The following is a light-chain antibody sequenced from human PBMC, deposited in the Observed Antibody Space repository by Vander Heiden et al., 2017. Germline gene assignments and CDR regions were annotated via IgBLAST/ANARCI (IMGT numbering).Light chain of an antibody. J-gene: IGKJ4*01. CDR2: AAS. Sequence: DIQMTQSPSSLSASVGDRVTITCRPSQSISSYLNWYQQKPGKAPKLLIYAASSVQSGVPSRFSGSGSGTDFTLTISRLHPEDFATYYCQQSDSTRLTFGGGTKVEIK. CDR3: QQSDSTRLT. V-gene: IGKV1-39*01. CDR1: QSISSY.